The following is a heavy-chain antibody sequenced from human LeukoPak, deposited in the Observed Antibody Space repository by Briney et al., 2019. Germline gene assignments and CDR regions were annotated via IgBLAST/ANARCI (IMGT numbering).Heavy chain of an antibody. Sequence: ASVKVSCKASGYTFTSYGINWVRQAPGQGLEWMGWISVINNANTRYAQNFQGRLTMTTDTSTTTAYMELRSLRSDDTAVYYCSREFPFCGADCFSGVFDIWGQGTMVTVS. CDR1: GYTFTSYG. D-gene: IGHD2-21*02. CDR3: SREFPFCGADCFSGVFDI. J-gene: IGHJ3*02. V-gene: IGHV1-18*01. CDR2: ISVINNANT.